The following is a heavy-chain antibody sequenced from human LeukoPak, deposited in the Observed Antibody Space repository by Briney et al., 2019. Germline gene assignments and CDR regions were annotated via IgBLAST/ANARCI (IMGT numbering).Heavy chain of an antibody. CDR3: ARDSRGGYYDY. Sequence: GGSLRLSCAASGFTFSSYAMHWVRQAPGKGLEWVAVISYDGSNKYYADSVKGRFTISRDNSKNTLYLQMNGLRAEDTAVYYCARDSRGGYYDYWGQGTLVTVSS. CDR1: GFTFSSYA. CDR2: ISYDGSNK. J-gene: IGHJ4*02. V-gene: IGHV3-30*04. D-gene: IGHD3-22*01.